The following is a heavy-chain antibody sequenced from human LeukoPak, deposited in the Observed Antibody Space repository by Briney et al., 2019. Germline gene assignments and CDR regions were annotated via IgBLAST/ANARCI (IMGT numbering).Heavy chain of an antibody. CDR2: ISSGGGTT. CDR3: TIVAITKSLYH. Sequence: EGSLRLSCAAFGFSFRSYSMHWVRQAPGRGPEWVSAISSGGGTTYYADSVKGRFTISRDNSKNTMYLQMNSLRAEDTAVYYCTIVAITKSLYHWGQGTLVTVSS. V-gene: IGHV3-23*01. CDR1: GFSFRSYS. J-gene: IGHJ1*01. D-gene: IGHD5-24*01.